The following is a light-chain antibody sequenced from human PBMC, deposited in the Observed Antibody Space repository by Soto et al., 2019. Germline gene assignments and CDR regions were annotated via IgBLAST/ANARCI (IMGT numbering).Light chain of an antibody. CDR2: EVS. Sequence: QSALTQPASVSGSPGQSITISCTGTSSDVGGYNYVSWYQQHPGKAPKLMIYEVSNRPSGVSNRFSGSKSGNTASLTISGLQAEDEADYYFSSYTSRSTYVVFGGGTKLTVL. V-gene: IGLV2-14*01. CDR1: SSDVGGYNY. CDR3: SSYTSRSTYVV. J-gene: IGLJ2*01.